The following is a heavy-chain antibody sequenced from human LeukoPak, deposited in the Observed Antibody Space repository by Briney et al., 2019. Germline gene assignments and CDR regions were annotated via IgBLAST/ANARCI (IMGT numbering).Heavy chain of an antibody. CDR1: GGTFSSYA. D-gene: IGHD3-3*01. Sequence: EASVKVSCKASGGTFSSYAISWVRPAPGQGLEWMGRIIPILGIANYAQKFQGRVTITADKSTSTAYMELSSLRSEDTAVYYCARDALTRYDFWSGYDYWGQGTLVTVSS. V-gene: IGHV1-69*04. CDR2: IIPILGIA. CDR3: ARDALTRYDFWSGYDY. J-gene: IGHJ4*02.